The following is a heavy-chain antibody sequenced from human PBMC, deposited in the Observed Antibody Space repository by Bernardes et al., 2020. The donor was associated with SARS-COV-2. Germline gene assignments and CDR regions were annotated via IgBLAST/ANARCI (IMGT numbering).Heavy chain of an antibody. Sequence: GGSLRLSCAASGFTFEDYTMHWVRQVPGKGLEWVSLVSWDGSTTNYADSVKGRFIISRDSSRNTLHLQMNSLRNEDTALYYCATEWQSLTIFGVGHDAFDLWGQITMVTVYS. J-gene: IGHJ3*01. CDR1: GFTFEDYT. CDR2: VSWDGSTT. D-gene: IGHD3-3*01. V-gene: IGHV3-43*01. CDR3: ATEWQSLTIFGVGHDAFDL.